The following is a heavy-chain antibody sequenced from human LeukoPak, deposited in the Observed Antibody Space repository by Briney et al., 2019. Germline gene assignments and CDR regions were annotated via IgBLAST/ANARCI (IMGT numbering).Heavy chain of an antibody. D-gene: IGHD3-22*01. J-gene: IGHJ4*02. CDR1: GASISSSGHY. V-gene: IGHV4-39*01. Sequence: PSETLSLTCTVSGASISSSGHYWGWIRQPPGKGLEWIGSMYYSGYTYYNPSLKSRVTISVDTSKNQFSLKLSSVTAADTAVYYCASSGYLAPYFDYWGQGTLVTVSS. CDR2: MYYSGYT. CDR3: ASSGYLAPYFDY.